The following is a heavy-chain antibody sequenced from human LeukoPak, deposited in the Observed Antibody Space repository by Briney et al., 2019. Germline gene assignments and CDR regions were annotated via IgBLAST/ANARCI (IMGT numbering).Heavy chain of an antibody. CDR1: GFTFSSYW. CDR3: ARATVRLWFGELIPTFDP. Sequence: GGSLRLSCAASGFTFSSYWMHWVRQAPGKGLVWVSRINTDGSSTSYADSVKGRFTISRDNAKNTLYLQMNSLRAEDTAVYYCARATVRLWFGELIPTFDPWGQGTLVTVSS. CDR2: INTDGSST. V-gene: IGHV3-74*01. J-gene: IGHJ5*02. D-gene: IGHD3-10*01.